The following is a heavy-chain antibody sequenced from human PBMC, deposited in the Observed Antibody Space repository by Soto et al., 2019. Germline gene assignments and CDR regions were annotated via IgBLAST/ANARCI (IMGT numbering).Heavy chain of an antibody. CDR3: ARERKFDFWRKGLDV. D-gene: IGHD3-3*01. Sequence: ASVKVSCKASGYTFTTYDNNWVRQAPGQGLEWLGWMDPNSGSTGYAQNFQGRITMTRNISRNTAHMELSSLQSEDTAVYYCARERKFDFWRKGLDVWGQGTTVTVSS. J-gene: IGHJ6*02. V-gene: IGHV1-8*01. CDR1: GYTFTTYD. CDR2: MDPNSGST.